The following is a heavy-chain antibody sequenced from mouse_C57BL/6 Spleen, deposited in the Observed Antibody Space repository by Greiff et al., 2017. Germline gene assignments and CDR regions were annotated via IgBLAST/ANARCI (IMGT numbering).Heavy chain of an antibody. CDR3: ERRSRSSSAGDWYFDV. V-gene: IGHV1-59*01. Sequence: QVQLQQPGPELVRPGTSVKLSCKASGYSFTSYWMHWVKQRPGQGLEWIGVIDPTDSYTNYNQKFKGKATLTVDTSSSAACMQISSLTSEDSAVSYCERRSRSSSAGDWYFDVWGTGTTVTVSS. J-gene: IGHJ1*03. CDR1: GYSFTSYW. D-gene: IGHD1-1*01. CDR2: IDPTDSYT.